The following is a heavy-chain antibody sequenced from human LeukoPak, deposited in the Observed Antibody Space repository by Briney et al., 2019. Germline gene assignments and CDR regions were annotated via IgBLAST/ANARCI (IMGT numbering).Heavy chain of an antibody. CDR3: ASRSWELFFDN. Sequence: PGGSLRLSCVTSGFNFNTYWMSWVRQAPGKGLEWVANIKEDGSEKYYVDSVKGRFTISRDNAKNSLYLQMNSLRAEDTAVYYCASRSWELFFDNWGQGTLVTVSS. V-gene: IGHV3-7*01. CDR2: IKEDGSEK. CDR1: GFNFNTYW. J-gene: IGHJ4*02. D-gene: IGHD1-26*01.